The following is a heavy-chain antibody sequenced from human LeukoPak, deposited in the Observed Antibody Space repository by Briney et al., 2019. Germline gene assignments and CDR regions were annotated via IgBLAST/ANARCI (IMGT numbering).Heavy chain of an antibody. Sequence: PGGSLRLSCAASGFTFSNYAMHWVRQAPGKGLEWVAFMSYDGSDKYYADSVEGRFTISRDNSKSTLYLQMNSLRAEDTAVYYCAKDEPGTYSPSDYWGQGTLVTVSS. CDR3: AKDEPGTYSPSDY. CDR1: GFTFSNYA. D-gene: IGHD3-10*01. J-gene: IGHJ4*02. CDR2: MSYDGSDK. V-gene: IGHV3-30*18.